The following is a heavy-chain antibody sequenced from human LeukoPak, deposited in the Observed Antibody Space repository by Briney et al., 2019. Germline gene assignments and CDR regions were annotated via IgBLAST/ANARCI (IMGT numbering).Heavy chain of an antibody. V-gene: IGHV3-48*03. CDR1: GFTFSSYE. CDR2: ISSSGSTI. Sequence: GGSLRLSCAASGFTFSSYEMNWVHQAPGKGLEWVSYISSSGSTIYYADSVKGRFTISRDNAKNSLYLQMNSLRAEDTAVYYCARGAGSRYFDWLLYYFDYWGQGTLVTVSS. D-gene: IGHD3-9*01. J-gene: IGHJ4*02. CDR3: ARGAGSRYFDWLLYYFDY.